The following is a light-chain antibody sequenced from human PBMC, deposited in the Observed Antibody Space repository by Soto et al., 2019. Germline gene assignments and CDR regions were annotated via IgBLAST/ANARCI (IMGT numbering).Light chain of an antibody. CDR3: QQRNIWPPVT. J-gene: IGKJ5*01. V-gene: IGKV3D-20*02. Sequence: TVLTQSPGTLSLAPGGRVTLPFRAGQSVSNNYLAWYQQKPGQAPRLLIYGASNRATGSPDRFSGSGSGTDFTLTISSLEPEDSAIYYCQQRNIWPPVTFGQGTRREIK. CDR2: GAS. CDR1: QSVSNNY.